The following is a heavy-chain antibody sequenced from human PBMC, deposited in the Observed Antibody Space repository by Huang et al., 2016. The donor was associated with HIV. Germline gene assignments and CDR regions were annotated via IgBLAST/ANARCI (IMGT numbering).Heavy chain of an antibody. Sequence: EVQLVEYGGGLMQPGGSLRLSCAASGCTVSSNSMGWARQAPGTGWEWVSVIYSDDSTYFADSVKGRFTISRDNSKNTLYLQMNSLRAEDTAVYYCAAQWELRGGVDFWGQGTLVTVSS. CDR2: IYSDDST. CDR3: AAQWELRGGVDF. D-gene: IGHD1-26*01. J-gene: IGHJ4*02. V-gene: IGHV3-53*01. CDR1: GCTVSSNS.